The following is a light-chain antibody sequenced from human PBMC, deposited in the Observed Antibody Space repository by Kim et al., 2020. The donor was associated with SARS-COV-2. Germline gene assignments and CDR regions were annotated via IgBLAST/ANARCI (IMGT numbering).Light chain of an antibody. J-gene: IGKJ2*03. CDR3: QQYNSYPYS. CDR2: EAS. V-gene: IGKV1-5*03. Sequence: SASGGDIVTIACRTSQSISSWLAWYQQKPGKAPKLLIYEASSLESGVPSRFSGSGSGTEFTLTISSLQPDDFATYYCQQYNSYPYSFGQGTKLEI. CDR1: QSISSW.